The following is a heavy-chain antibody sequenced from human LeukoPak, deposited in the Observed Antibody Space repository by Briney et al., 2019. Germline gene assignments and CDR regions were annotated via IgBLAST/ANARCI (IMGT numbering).Heavy chain of an antibody. J-gene: IGHJ4*02. V-gene: IGHV4-34*01. D-gene: IGHD3-3*01. CDR2: INHSGST. CDR3: ARGPGVFGWFDY. Sequence: SETLSLTCAAYGGSFSGYYWSWIRQPPGKGLEWIGEINHSGSTNYNPSLKSRVTISVDTSKNQFSLKLSSVTAADTAVYYCARGPGVFGWFDYWGQGTLVTVSS. CDR1: GGSFSGYY.